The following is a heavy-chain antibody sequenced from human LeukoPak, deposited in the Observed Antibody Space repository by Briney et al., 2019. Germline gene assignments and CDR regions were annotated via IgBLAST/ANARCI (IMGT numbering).Heavy chain of an antibody. D-gene: IGHD1-14*01. Sequence: PGVSLSLLCSASGFPFSRYAMHWVRQARGKGLEYVSAISRIGNSIYYADSGKGRISIARDNSKNTLYLQMSSLRTEDTAVYYCVNGTYTAAHWGQGTLVTVSS. V-gene: IGHV3-64D*06. CDR1: GFPFSRYA. J-gene: IGHJ4*02. CDR3: VNGTYTAAH. CDR2: ISRIGNSI.